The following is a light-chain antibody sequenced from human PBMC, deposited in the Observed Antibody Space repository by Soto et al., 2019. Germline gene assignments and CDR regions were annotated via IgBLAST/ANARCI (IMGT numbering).Light chain of an antibody. CDR2: GAF. CDR1: QGIRND. V-gene: IGKV1-17*01. CDR3: QQYGSSPGT. Sequence: IQMTQSPSSLSASVGDRVTITCRASQGIRNDLAWYQQKPGNAPKLLIYGAFRLQSGVPSRFSGSESETDFTLTISRLEPEDFAVYYCQQYGSSPGTFGQGTRLEIK. J-gene: IGKJ5*01.